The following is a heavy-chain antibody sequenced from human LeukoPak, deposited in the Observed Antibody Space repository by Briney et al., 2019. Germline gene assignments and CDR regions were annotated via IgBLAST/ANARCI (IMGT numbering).Heavy chain of an antibody. CDR1: GFTFSSYS. Sequence: GGSLRLSCEASGFTFSSYSMHWVRQAPDKGLEWVAVVSGDGSTEYYADSVKGRFTISRDNSKNTLYLQMNSLRAEDTAVYSCVRELCRTSITSYIDAFDIWGQGTMVTVSS. V-gene: IGHV3-30-3*01. D-gene: IGHD2/OR15-2a*01. CDR2: VSGDGSTE. CDR3: VRELCRTSITSYIDAFDI. J-gene: IGHJ3*02.